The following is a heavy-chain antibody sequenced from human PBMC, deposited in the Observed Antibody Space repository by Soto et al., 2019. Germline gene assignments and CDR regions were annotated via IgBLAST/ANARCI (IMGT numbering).Heavy chain of an antibody. J-gene: IGHJ5*01. CDR3: ARVGRGSGWFDS. V-gene: IGHV4-61*01. CDR2: IYYSGST. D-gene: IGHD1-26*01. CDR1: RGSISSSSYY. Sequence: SETLSLACTVSRGSISSSSYYWRWIRQPPGKGLECIGYIYYSGSTKYNPSLKSRVTVSVDTSKNQFSLKLSSVTAADTAVYYCARVGRGSGWFDSWGQGTLVTVSS.